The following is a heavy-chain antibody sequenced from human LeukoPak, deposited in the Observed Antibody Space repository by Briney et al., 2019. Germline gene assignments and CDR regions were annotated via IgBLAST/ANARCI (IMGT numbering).Heavy chain of an antibody. J-gene: IGHJ4*02. Sequence: PGGSLRLSRAASGFTFSSYWMSWVRPAPGKGLEWVANIKQDGSEKYYVDSVKGRFTISRDNAKNSLYLQMNSLRAEDTDVYYCARDIMVRGVYYFDYWGQGTLVTVSS. CDR2: IKQDGSEK. V-gene: IGHV3-7*01. CDR1: GFTFSSYW. D-gene: IGHD3-10*01. CDR3: ARDIMVRGVYYFDY.